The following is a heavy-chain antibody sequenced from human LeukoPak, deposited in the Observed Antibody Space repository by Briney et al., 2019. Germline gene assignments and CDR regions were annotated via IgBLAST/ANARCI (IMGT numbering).Heavy chain of an antibody. V-gene: IGHV3-23*01. CDR3: AKAVTMIVVVAIDY. Sequence: GGSLRLSCAASGFTFSSYAMSWVRQAPGKGLEWVSAISGSDGSTYYADSVKGRFTISRDNSKNTLYLQMNSLRAEDTAVYYCAKAVTMIVVVAIDYWGQGTLVTVSS. CDR2: ISGSDGST. J-gene: IGHJ4*02. CDR1: GFTFSSYA. D-gene: IGHD3-22*01.